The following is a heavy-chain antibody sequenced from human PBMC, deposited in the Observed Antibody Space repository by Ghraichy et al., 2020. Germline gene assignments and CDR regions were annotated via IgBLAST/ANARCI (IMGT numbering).Heavy chain of an antibody. CDR2: INHSGST. Sequence: SETLSLTCAVYGGSFSGYYWSWIRQPPGKGLEWIGEINHSGSTNYNPSLKSRVTISVDTSKNQFSLKLSSVTAADTAVYYCARDIVATPGLDYWGQGTLVTVSS. V-gene: IGHV4-34*01. CDR3: ARDIVATPGLDY. J-gene: IGHJ4*02. CDR1: GGSFSGYY. D-gene: IGHD5-12*01.